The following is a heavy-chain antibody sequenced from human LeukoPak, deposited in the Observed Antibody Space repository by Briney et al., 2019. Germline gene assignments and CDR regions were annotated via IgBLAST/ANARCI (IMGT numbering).Heavy chain of an antibody. D-gene: IGHD5-12*01. CDR1: GFTFDEYA. J-gene: IGHJ4*02. V-gene: IGHV3-9*01. CDR2: ISWNSGSI. CDR3: AKSIGIVDGYYFDY. Sequence: GGSLRLSCAASGFTFDEYAMHWVRQAPGKGLEWVSGISWNSGSIGYADSVKGRFTISRDNAKNSLYLQMNSLRAEDTALYYCAKSIGIVDGYYFDYWGQGTLVTVSS.